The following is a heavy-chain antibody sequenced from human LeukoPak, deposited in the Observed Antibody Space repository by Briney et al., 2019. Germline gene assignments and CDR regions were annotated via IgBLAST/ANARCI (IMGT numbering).Heavy chain of an antibody. V-gene: IGHV3-48*02. Sequence: GGSLRLSCAASGFTFSSHSMNWVRQAPGKGLEWVSHITASGTAMFYADSVKGRFTISRDNAKNSLYLQMNSLRDEDTAVYCASSGSYRFDYWGQGTLVTVSS. CDR3: ASSGSYRFDY. CDR1: GFTFSSHS. CDR2: ITASGTAM. J-gene: IGHJ4*02. D-gene: IGHD1-26*01.